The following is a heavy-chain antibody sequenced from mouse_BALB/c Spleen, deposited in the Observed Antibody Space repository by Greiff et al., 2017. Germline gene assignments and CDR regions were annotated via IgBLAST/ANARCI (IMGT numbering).Heavy chain of an antibody. J-gene: IGHJ3*01. CDR2: INPSNGRT. CDR1: GYTFTSYW. Sequence: QVQLQQPGAELVKPGASVKLSCKASGYTFTSYWMHWVKQRPGQGLEWIGEINPSNGRTNYNEKFKSKATLTVDKSSSTAYMQLSSLTSEDSAVYYCARAGDPWFAYWGQGTLVTVSA. CDR3: ARAGDPWFAY. D-gene: IGHD3-3*01. V-gene: IGHV1S81*02.